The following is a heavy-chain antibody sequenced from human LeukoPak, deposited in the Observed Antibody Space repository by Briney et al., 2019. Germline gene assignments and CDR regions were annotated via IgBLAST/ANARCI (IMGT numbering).Heavy chain of an antibody. D-gene: IGHD1/OR15-1a*01. CDR1: GFTLSSYS. V-gene: IGHV3-21*01. CDR3: ARGNKKHAGLRFDP. Sequence: GGSLRLSCAASGFTLSSYSMNWVRQAPGKGLEWVSSISSSSSYIYYADSVKGRFTISRDNAKNSLYLQMNSLRAEDTAVYYCARGNKKHAGLRFDPWGQGTLVTVSS. CDR2: ISSSSSYI. J-gene: IGHJ5*02.